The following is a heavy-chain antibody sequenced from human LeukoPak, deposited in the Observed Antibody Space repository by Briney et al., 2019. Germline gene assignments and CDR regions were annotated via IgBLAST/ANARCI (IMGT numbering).Heavy chain of an antibody. V-gene: IGHV3-30-3*01. J-gene: IGHJ4*02. CDR2: IPYDGSNK. Sequence: GGSLRLSCAASGFTFSSYAMHWVRQAPGKGLEWVAVIPYDGSNKYYADSVKGRFTISRDNSKNTLYLQMNSLRAEDTAVYYCARDPYYYDSSGFDYWGQGTLVTVSS. D-gene: IGHD3-22*01. CDR3: ARDPYYYDSSGFDY. CDR1: GFTFSSYA.